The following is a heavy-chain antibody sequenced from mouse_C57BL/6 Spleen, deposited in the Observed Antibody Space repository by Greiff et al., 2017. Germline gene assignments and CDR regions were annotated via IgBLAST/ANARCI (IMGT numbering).Heavy chain of an antibody. CDR1: GFSFNTYA. CDR2: IRSKSNNYAT. V-gene: IGHV10-1*01. CDR3: VRNDYDGYYFDY. D-gene: IGHD2-4*01. J-gene: IGHJ2*01. Sequence: EVQLVESGGGLVQPKGSLKLSCAASGFSFNTYAMNWVRQAPGKGLEWVARIRSKSNNYATYYADSVKDRFTISRDDSESMLYLQMNNLKTEDTAMYYCVRNDYDGYYFDYWGQGTTLTVSS.